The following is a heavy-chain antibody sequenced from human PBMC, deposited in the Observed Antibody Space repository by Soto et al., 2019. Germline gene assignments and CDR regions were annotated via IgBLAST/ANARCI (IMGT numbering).Heavy chain of an antibody. CDR2: IYHSGST. CDR3: AILRESDYYDSSFDY. V-gene: IGHV4-4*02. J-gene: IGHJ4*02. D-gene: IGHD3-22*01. Sequence: SETLSLTCAVSGGSISSSNWWSWVRQPPGKGLEWIGEIYHSGSTNYNPSLKSRVTISVDKSKNQFSLKLSSVTAADTAVYYCAILRESDYYDSSFDYWGQGTLVTVSS. CDR1: GGSISSSNW.